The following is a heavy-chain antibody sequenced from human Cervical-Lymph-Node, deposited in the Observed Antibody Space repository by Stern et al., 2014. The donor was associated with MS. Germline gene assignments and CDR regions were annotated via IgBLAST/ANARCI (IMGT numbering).Heavy chain of an antibody. D-gene: IGHD2-21*02. CDR2: INSSSSTI. CDR3: ARVDGGDCYSRICYFDY. CDR1: GFTFRSYS. J-gene: IGHJ4*02. Sequence: EVQLVESGGGLVQPGGSLRLSCAASGFTFRSYSMNWVRQAPGKGLEWVSYINSSSSTIYYADSVKARFTISRNNAKNSLYLQMTSLLDEDTAVYSCARVDGGDCYSRICYFDYWGQGTLVTVSS. V-gene: IGHV3-48*02.